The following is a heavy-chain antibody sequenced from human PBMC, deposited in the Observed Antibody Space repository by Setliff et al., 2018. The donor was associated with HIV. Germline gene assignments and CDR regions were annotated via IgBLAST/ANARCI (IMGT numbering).Heavy chain of an antibody. V-gene: IGHV4-39*01. Sequence: SETLSLTCTVSGDSIGSNPYYWGWIRQPPGKGLEWIGNIYYNGSTYSTPSLKSRVTISVDTSKNQFSLKLSSVTAADTAMYYCARRGGLVRGVITYYYMDVWGIGTTVTVSS. D-gene: IGHD3-10*01. J-gene: IGHJ6*03. CDR3: ARRGGLVRGVITYYYMDV. CDR1: GDSIGSNPYY. CDR2: IYYNGST.